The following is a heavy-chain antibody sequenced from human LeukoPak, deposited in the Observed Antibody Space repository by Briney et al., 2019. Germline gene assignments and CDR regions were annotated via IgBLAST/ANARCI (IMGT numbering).Heavy chain of an antibody. CDR2: ITSSSTYV. D-gene: IGHD6-19*01. CDR3: ARDFGWGGALDI. V-gene: IGHV3-21*01. CDR1: GFPFSKYT. J-gene: IGHJ3*02. Sequence: GGSLRLSCAASGFPFSKYTMNWVRRAPGKGLEWVSLITSSSTYVESADSVKGRFAISRDNAKNSLSLQMNSLRADDTAVYYCARDFGWGGALDIWGQGTMVTVSS.